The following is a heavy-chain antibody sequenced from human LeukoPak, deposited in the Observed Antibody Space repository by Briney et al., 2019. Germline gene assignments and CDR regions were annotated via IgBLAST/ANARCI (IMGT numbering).Heavy chain of an antibody. D-gene: IGHD3-22*01. CDR3: AKGGTYYYDSSGYYYFDY. CDR2: ISCDGTSQ. V-gene: IGHV3-30*18. Sequence: GGSLRLSCAASGFIFNNYGMQWVRQTPGKGLEWVTVISCDGTSQYYADSVKGRFTISRDDSKKTVYLQMNSLRTEDTAVYYCAKGGTYYYDSSGYYYFDYWGQGTLVAVSS. CDR1: GFIFNNYG. J-gene: IGHJ4*02.